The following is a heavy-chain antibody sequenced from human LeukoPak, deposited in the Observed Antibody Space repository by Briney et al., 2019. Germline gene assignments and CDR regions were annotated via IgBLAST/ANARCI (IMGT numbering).Heavy chain of an antibody. CDR3: ARAPLKSGSYDYTYYMDV. V-gene: IGHV1-8*03. CDR1: GYTFTSYG. J-gene: IGHJ6*03. D-gene: IGHD1-26*01. Sequence: ASVKVSCKASGYTFTSYGISWVRQAPGQGLEWMGWMNPNSGNTGYAQKFQGRVTITRNTSISTAYMELSSLRSEDTAVYYCARAPLKSGSYDYTYYMDVWGKGTTVTVSS. CDR2: MNPNSGNT.